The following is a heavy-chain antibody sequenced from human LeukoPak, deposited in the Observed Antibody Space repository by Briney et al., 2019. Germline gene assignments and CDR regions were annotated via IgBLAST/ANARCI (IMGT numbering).Heavy chain of an antibody. CDR1: GFTFSDYA. D-gene: IGHD4-11*01. Sequence: GGSLRLSCAASGFTFSDYAMNWVRQAPGKGLEWVSTFKTNYNQVYYAESVRGRFTISTDNSKNTAYLQMNSLRVEDTALYYCARSVPDYTRFDFWGQGALVTVSS. CDR3: ARSVPDYTRFDF. CDR2: FKTNYNQV. J-gene: IGHJ4*02. V-gene: IGHV3-23*05.